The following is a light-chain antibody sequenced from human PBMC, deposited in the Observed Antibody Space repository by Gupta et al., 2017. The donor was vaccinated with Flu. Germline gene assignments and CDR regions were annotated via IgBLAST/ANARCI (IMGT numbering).Light chain of an antibody. Sequence: DIVMTPSPATLSVSPGERATLSCRASQSVSSNLAWYQQKPGQAPRLLIYGASTRATGIPARFSGSGSGTEFTLTISSLQSEDFAVYYCQQYNNWPPAFGGGTKVEIK. CDR1: QSVSSN. CDR3: QQYNNWPPA. CDR2: GAS. V-gene: IGKV3-15*01. J-gene: IGKJ4*01.